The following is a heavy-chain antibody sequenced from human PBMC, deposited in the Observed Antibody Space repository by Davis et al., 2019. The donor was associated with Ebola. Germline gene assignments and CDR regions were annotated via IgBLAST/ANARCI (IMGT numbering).Heavy chain of an antibody. Sequence: GESLKISCVASGLRFVDYHMNWVRQAPGRGLEWVSSISGSGASTYFADSVKGRFSISRDDSRNTLYLQMRGLRHADTAVYFCARGPTVITRGADFDFWGHGTLVTVSS. CDR2: ISGSGAST. CDR1: GLRFVDYH. V-gene: IGHV3-23*01. J-gene: IGHJ4*01. CDR3: ARGPTVITRGADFDF. D-gene: IGHD4-23*01.